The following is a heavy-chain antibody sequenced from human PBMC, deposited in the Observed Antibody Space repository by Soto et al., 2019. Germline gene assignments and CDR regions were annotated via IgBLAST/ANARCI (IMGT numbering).Heavy chain of an antibody. D-gene: IGHD6-13*01. CDR1: GGSIISGGYY. CDR2: IYYSGST. J-gene: IGHJ6*02. Sequence: PSETLSLTCTVSGGSIISGGYYWSWIRQHPGKGLEWIGYIYYSGSTYYNPSLKSRVTISVDTSKSQFSLKLSSVTAADTAVYYCAREAAAGTYYYGMDVWGQGTTVTVSS. V-gene: IGHV4-31*03. CDR3: AREAAAGTYYYGMDV.